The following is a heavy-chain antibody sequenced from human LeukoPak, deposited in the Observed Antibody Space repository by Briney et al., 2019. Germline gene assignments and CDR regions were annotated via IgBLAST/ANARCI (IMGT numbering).Heavy chain of an antibody. CDR2: IWYDGSIQ. Sequence: GGSLRLSCAASGFTFSSYGMHWVRQAPGKGLEWVAAIWYDGSIQYYADSVKGRFTISRDNSKNSLFLQMNSLRAEDTAVYYCARVPRSGNHLDYWGQGTLVTVSS. J-gene: IGHJ4*02. V-gene: IGHV3-33*01. CDR3: ARVPRSGNHLDY. CDR1: GFTFSSYG. D-gene: IGHD1-26*01.